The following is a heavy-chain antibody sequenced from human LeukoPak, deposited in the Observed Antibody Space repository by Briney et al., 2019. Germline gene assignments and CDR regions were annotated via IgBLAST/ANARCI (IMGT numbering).Heavy chain of an antibody. D-gene: IGHD3-22*01. CDR1: GGSISSYY. CDR3: ARGEYYYDSSGYHPFVYFDY. V-gene: IGHV4-59*01. J-gene: IGHJ4*02. CDR2: IYYSGST. Sequence: SETLSLTCTVSGGSISSYYWSWIRQPPGNGLVWIGYIYYSGSTNYNPSLKSRVTISVDTSKNQFSLKLSSVTAADTAVYYCARGEYYYDSSGYHPFVYFDYWGQGTLVTVSS.